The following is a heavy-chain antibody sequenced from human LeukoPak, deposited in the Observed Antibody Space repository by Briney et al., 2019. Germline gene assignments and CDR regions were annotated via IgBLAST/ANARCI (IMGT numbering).Heavy chain of an antibody. CDR3: ARAGRREARGNFDY. D-gene: IGHD3-10*01. J-gene: IGHJ4*02. Sequence: SETLSLTCAVSGGSISSYYWSWIRQPPGKGLEWIGYIYYSGSTNYNPSLKSRVTISVDTSKNQFSLKLSSVTAADTAVYYCARAGRREARGNFDYWGQGTLVTVSS. V-gene: IGHV4-59*01. CDR2: IYYSGST. CDR1: GGSISSYY.